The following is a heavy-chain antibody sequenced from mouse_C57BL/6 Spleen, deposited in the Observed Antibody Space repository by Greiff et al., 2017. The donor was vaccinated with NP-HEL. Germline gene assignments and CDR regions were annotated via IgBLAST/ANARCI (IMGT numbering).Heavy chain of an antibody. D-gene: IGHD1-1*01. Sequence: EVHLVESGPELVKPGASVKISCKASGYSFTDYNMNWVKQSNGKSLEWIGVINPNYGTTSYNQKFKGKATLTVDQSSSTAYMQLNSLTSEDSAVYYCARKAYYYGSRPWYFDVWGTGTTVTVSS. J-gene: IGHJ1*03. CDR2: INPNYGTT. V-gene: IGHV1-39*01. CDR1: GYSFTDYN. CDR3: ARKAYYYGSRPWYFDV.